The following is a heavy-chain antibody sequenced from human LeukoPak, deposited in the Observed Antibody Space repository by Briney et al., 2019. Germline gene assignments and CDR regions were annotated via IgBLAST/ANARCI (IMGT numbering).Heavy chain of an antibody. V-gene: IGHV3-48*01. CDR3: ARDTDSSGYYYPTPEYFQH. J-gene: IGHJ1*01. CDR1: GFTFSSYS. Sequence: PGGSLRLSCAASGFTFSSYSMTWVRQAPGKGLEWVSYISSSSSTIYYADSVKGRFTISRDNAKNSLYLQMNSLRAEDTAVYYCARDTDSSGYYYPTPEYFQHWGQGTLVTVSS. CDR2: ISSSSSTI. D-gene: IGHD3-22*01.